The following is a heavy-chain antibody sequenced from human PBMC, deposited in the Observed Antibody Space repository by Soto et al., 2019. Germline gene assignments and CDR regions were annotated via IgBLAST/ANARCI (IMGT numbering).Heavy chain of an antibody. CDR3: WRQGYCSGSSKRCYRYYYGMDV. CDR2: IYPGDSDT. Sequence: GESLKISCKGSGYSFTSYWIGWVRQMPGKGLEWMGIIYPGDSDTRYSPSFQGQVTISADKSISTAYLQWSSLKASDTAMYYCWRQGYCSGSSKRCYRYYYGMDVWGQGTTVTVSS. V-gene: IGHV5-51*01. J-gene: IGHJ6*02. CDR1: GYSFTSYW. D-gene: IGHD2-15*01.